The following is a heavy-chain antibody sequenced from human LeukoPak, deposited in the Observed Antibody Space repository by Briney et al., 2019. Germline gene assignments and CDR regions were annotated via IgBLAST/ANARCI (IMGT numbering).Heavy chain of an antibody. V-gene: IGHV4-30-4*01. CDR1: GGSISSGDYY. J-gene: IGHJ5*02. Sequence: SETLSLTRTVSGGSISSGDYYWSWIRQPPGKGLEWIRYIYYSGSTYYNPSLKSRVTISVDTSKNQFSLKLSSVTAADTAVYYCARIYGSGSYFSPVARWFDPWGQGTLVTVSS. D-gene: IGHD3-10*01. CDR2: IYYSGST. CDR3: ARIYGSGSYFSPVARWFDP.